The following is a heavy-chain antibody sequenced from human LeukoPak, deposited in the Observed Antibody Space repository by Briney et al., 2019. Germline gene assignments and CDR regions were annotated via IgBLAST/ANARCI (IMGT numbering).Heavy chain of an antibody. V-gene: IGHV3-23*01. CDR1: GFTFSSYA. D-gene: IGHD1-1*01. CDR2: ISGSGGST. J-gene: IGHJ4*02. Sequence: TGGSLRLSCAASGFTFSSYAMSWVRQAPGKGLEWVSAISGSGGSTYYADSVKGRFTFSRDNSKNTLYLQMNSLRAEDMAAYHCAKNWNADYWGQGTLVTVSS. CDR3: AKNWNADY.